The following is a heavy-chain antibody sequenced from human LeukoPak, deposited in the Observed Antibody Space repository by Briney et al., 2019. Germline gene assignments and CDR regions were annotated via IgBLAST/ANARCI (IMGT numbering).Heavy chain of an antibody. V-gene: IGHV3-21*01. CDR2: ISSSSSYI. CDR3: ARGRGGYDPDY. Sequence: PGGSLRLSCAASGFTFSSYSMNWVRQAPGKGLEWVSSISSSSSYIYYADSVKGRFTISRDNAKNSLYLQVNSLRAEDTAVYYCARGRGGYDPDYWGQGTLVTVSS. J-gene: IGHJ4*02. CDR1: GFTFSSYS. D-gene: IGHD5-12*01.